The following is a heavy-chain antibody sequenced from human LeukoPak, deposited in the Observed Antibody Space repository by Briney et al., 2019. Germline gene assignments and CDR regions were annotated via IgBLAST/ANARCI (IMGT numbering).Heavy chain of an antibody. J-gene: IGHJ4*02. D-gene: IGHD6-13*01. CDR2: INPNSGGT. V-gene: IGHV1-2*02. CDR1: GYTFTCYD. CDR3: ARGPFAAAALVEDY. Sequence: SVKISCNPSGYTFTCYDMHWERQAPGQGLEWMGWINPNSGGTNYAQKFQCRVTMTRDTSISTAYMELSRLRSDDTAVYYCARGPFAAAALVEDYWGQGTLVTVSS.